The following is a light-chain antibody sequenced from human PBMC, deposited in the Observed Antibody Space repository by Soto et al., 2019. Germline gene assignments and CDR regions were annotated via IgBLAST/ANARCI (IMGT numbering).Light chain of an antibody. J-gene: IGKJ2*01. Sequence: EIVMTQSPATLSVSPGERATLSCRACQSVSSNLAWYQQKPGQAPRLLIYGASTRATGIPARFSGSGSGTEFTLTISSLQSEDFLVYYRQQYNNWFSFGQGTKLEIQ. V-gene: IGKV3-15*01. CDR1: QSVSSN. CDR3: QQYNNWFS. CDR2: GAS.